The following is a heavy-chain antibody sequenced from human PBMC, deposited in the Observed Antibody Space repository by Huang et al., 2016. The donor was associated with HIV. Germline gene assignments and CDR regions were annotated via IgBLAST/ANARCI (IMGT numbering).Heavy chain of an antibody. V-gene: IGHV1-69*01. D-gene: IGHD1-26*01. Sequence: QVQLVQSGAEVKKPGSSVKVSCKAYGGTFSSYVISLVRQAPGQGLEGMGGITPIFDKTNYAQKFQGRVTIIADESTRTAYMEMSSLRPEDTATYYCATGPRGSGSFNWGQGTLVIVSS. CDR3: ATGPRGSGSFN. CDR1: GGTFSSYV. J-gene: IGHJ4*02. CDR2: ITPIFDKT.